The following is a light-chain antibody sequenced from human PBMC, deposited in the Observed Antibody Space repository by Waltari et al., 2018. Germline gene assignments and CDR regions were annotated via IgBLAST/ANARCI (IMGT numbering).Light chain of an antibody. J-gene: IGKJ1*01. Sequence: EIMLTQSPGTLSLSPGERATLSCKASQSIRKYLAWYQQKPGQAPRLLIYHASSRATGIPDRFSGSGSETDFSLTISRLEPEDFAVYYCQHYVRLPATFGQGTNVEIK. V-gene: IGKV3-20*01. CDR3: QHYVRLPAT. CDR2: HAS. CDR1: QSIRKY.